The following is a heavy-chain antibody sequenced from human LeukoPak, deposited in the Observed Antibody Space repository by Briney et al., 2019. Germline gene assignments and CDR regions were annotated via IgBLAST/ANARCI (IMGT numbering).Heavy chain of an antibody. J-gene: IGHJ6*03. D-gene: IGHD3-16*01. CDR1: GGSFSDYY. Sequence: SETLSLTCAVYGGSFSDYYWSWIRQPPGKGLEWIGYIYYSGSTNYNPSLKSRVTISVDTSKNQFSLKLSSVTAADTAVYYCARVMTYQRGYYYYYMDVWGKGTTVTISS. CDR3: ARVMTYQRGYYYYYMDV. CDR2: IYYSGST. V-gene: IGHV4-59*01.